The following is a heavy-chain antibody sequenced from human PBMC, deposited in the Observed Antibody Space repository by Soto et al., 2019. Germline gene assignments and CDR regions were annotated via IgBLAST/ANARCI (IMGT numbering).Heavy chain of an antibody. CDR3: ARGGRGYGGNRFDY. V-gene: IGHV4-31*03. D-gene: IGHD4-17*01. CDR1: CGSIISGGYY. CDR2: IYYSGST. J-gene: IGHJ4*02. Sequence: TSETLSLTCTFSCGSIISGGYYWSWIRQHPGKGLEWIGYIYYSGSTYYNPSLKSRVTISVDTSKNQFSLKLSSVTAADTAVYYCARGGRGYGGNRFDYWGQGTLVTVSS.